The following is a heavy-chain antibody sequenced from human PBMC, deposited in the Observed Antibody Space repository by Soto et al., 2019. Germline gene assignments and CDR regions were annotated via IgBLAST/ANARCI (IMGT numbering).Heavy chain of an antibody. CDR1: GASFTNAFW. D-gene: IGHD4-17*01. Sequence: PSETLSLTCAVSGASFTNAFWWSCVRQSPERGLEWIGEVYYTGSTNYNPSLKSRVTISVDKSKSQFSLKLDSVTAADTAVYYCVRASVRGYGDYGINPLYFFDYWGQGTLVTVSS. CDR3: VRASVRGYGDYGINPLYFFDY. CDR2: VYYTGST. J-gene: IGHJ4*02. V-gene: IGHV4-4*02.